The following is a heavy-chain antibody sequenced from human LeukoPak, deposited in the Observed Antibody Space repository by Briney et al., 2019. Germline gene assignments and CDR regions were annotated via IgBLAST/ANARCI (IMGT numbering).Heavy chain of an antibody. CDR2: IYSGGST. D-gene: IGHD6-13*01. V-gene: IGHV3-66*01. CDR1: GFSVRSNY. J-gene: IGHJ4*02. CDR3: AKDPGSSWYRRPPYLDY. Sequence: WESLSLSCAVSGFSVRSNYMNWVRQAPGKGLEWISDIYSGGSTYYADSVKGRFTISRDNSKNPLYLQMNSLRAEDTAVYYCAKDPGSSWYRRPPYLDYWGQGTLVTVSS.